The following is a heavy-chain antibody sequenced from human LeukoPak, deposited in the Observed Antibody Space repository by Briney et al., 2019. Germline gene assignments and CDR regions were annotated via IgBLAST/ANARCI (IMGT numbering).Heavy chain of an antibody. Sequence: GGSLRLSCAASGFTFSSYAMSWVRQAPGKGLEWVAVISYDGSNKYYADSVKGRFTISRDNSKNTLYLQMNSLRAEDTAVYYCARESIGWLQGYFDYWGQGTLVTVSS. J-gene: IGHJ4*02. V-gene: IGHV3-30-3*01. CDR1: GFTFSSYA. D-gene: IGHD5-24*01. CDR2: ISYDGSNK. CDR3: ARESIGWLQGYFDY.